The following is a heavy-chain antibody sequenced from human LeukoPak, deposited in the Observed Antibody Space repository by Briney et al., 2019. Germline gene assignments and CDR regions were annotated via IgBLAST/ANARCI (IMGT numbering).Heavy chain of an antibody. J-gene: IGHJ4*02. CDR1: GYSFTNYW. D-gene: IGHD4-17*01. V-gene: IGHV5-51*01. Sequence: GESLKISCKGSGYSFTNYWIAWVRQMPGKGLEWMGIIYPGDSDTRYSPSFQGQVTISADKSITTASLQWSSLKASDTAMYYCATQKGYGDYVFDFWGQGTLVTVSS. CDR3: ATQKGYGDYVFDF. CDR2: IYPGDSDT.